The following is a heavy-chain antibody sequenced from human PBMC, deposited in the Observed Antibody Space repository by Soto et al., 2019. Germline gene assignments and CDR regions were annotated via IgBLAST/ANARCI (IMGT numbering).Heavy chain of an antibody. CDR3: AKSDSSGYPDY. CDR2: IRGKSRNYAT. Sequence: GGSLRLSCAASDFTFGDSAVHWIRQASGNGLEWVGRIRGKSRNYATGYAASVKGRFTISRDDSRNTAYLQMNSLRAEDTAVYYCAKSDSSGYPDYWGQGT. D-gene: IGHD3-22*01. V-gene: IGHV3-73*01. CDR1: DFTFGDSA. J-gene: IGHJ4*02.